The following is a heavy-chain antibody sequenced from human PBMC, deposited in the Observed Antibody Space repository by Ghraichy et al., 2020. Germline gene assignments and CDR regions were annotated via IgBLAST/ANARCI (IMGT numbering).Heavy chain of an antibody. CDR1: GYTFISYA. D-gene: IGHD6-19*01. CDR2: IIAGNGNT. J-gene: IGHJ4*02. Sequence: ASVKVSCKASGYTFISYALHWVRQAPGQRLEWMGWIIAGNGNTQYAQKFQGRVTITRGTSASTAYMEPSSLRSEDTAVYYCARLSRVHSSGWYYFDYWGQRTLVTVSS. V-gene: IGHV1-3*01. CDR3: ARLSRVHSSGWYYFDY.